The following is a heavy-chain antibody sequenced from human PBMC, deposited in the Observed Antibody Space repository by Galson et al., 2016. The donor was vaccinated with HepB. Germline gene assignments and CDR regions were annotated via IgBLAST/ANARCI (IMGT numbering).Heavy chain of an antibody. CDR2: IHSGGST. D-gene: IGHD3-3*01. Sequence: SLRLSCAASGFTVRTLYMSWVRQAPGKGLEWVSVIHSGGSTYHADSVKGRFTVSRDDSKNTVYPQMNSLRVEDTAIYYCAREGFNAFDVWGQGTVVTISS. V-gene: IGHV3-53*01. J-gene: IGHJ3*01. CDR3: AREGFNAFDV. CDR1: GFTVRTLY.